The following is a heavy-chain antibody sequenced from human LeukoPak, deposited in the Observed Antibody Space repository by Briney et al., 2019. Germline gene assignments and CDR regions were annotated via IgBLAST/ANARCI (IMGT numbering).Heavy chain of an antibody. D-gene: IGHD3-3*01. CDR1: GFTFDDYA. V-gene: IGHV3-9*01. CDR3: ARGAEWLSSPRDAFDI. Sequence: GGSLRLSCAASGFTFDDYAMHWVRQAPGKGLEWVSGISWNSGSIGYADSVKGRFTISRDNAKNSLYLQMNSLRAEDTAVYYCARGAEWLSSPRDAFDIWGQGTMVTVSS. CDR2: ISWNSGSI. J-gene: IGHJ3*02.